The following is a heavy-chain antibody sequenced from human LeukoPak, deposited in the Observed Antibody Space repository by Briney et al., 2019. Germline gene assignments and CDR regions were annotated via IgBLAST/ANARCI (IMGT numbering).Heavy chain of an antibody. V-gene: IGHV4-39*07. CDR3: ARVIFRRAPADY. D-gene: IGHD1-14*01. CDR1: GGSISSSSYY. CDR2: IYYSGST. Sequence: SETLSLTCTVSGGSISSSSYYWGWIRQPPGKGLEWIGSIYYSGSTYYNTSLKSRVTISVDTSKNQFSLKLSSVTAADTAVYYCARVIFRRAPADYWGQGTLVTVSS. J-gene: IGHJ4*02.